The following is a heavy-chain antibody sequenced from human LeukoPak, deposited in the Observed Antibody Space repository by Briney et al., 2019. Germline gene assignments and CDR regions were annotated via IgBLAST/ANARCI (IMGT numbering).Heavy chain of an antibody. CDR1: GGYISSYY. D-gene: IGHD4-23*01. V-gene: IGHV4-59*08. Sequence: NPSETLSLTCTVSGGYISSYYWSWIRQPPGKGLEWIGYIYYSGSTNYNPSLKSRVTISVDTSKNQFSLKLSSVTAADTAVYYCARHLNHPLRWGFDLWGRGTLVTVSS. J-gene: IGHJ2*01. CDR3: ARHLNHPLRWGFDL. CDR2: IYYSGST.